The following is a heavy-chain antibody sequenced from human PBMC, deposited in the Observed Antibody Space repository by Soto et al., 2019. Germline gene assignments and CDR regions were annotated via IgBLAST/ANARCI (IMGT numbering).Heavy chain of an antibody. J-gene: IGHJ4*02. V-gene: IGHV4-4*02. Sequence: QVLLQESGPGLVQPSGTLSLSCAVSGGSISSSHFWGWVRPPPGKGLEWVGDISHSGSVNYNPSLTRRLTISIYKSKHQFSLKLNSVTAADTAVDYCPRSFGWYAIVDWGQGTLVFVSS. D-gene: IGHD2-8*01. CDR2: ISHSGSV. CDR1: GGSISSSHF. CDR3: PRSFGWYAIVD.